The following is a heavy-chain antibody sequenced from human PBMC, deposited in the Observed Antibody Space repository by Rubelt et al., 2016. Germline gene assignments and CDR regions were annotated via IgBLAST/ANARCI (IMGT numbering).Heavy chain of an antibody. CDR3: AKDMGAAGTDFDY. CDR2: IWYDGSNK. J-gene: IGHJ4*02. D-gene: IGHD6-13*01. CDR1: GFTFSSYG. Sequence: GGVVQPGRSLRLSCAASGFTFSSYGMHWVRQAPGKRLEWVAVIWYDGSNKYYADSVKGRFTISRDNSKNTLYLQMNSLRAEDTAVYYCAKDMGAAGTDFDYWGQGTLVTVSS. V-gene: IGHV3-33*06.